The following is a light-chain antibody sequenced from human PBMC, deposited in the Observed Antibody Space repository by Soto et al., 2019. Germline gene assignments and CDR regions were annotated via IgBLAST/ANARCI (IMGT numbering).Light chain of an antibody. CDR3: PQYCSSPPWT. V-gene: IGKV3-20*01. CDR1: QSVSSSY. CDR2: GAS. Sequence: EMVLTQSPGTLSLSPGERATLSCRASQSVSSSYLAWYQQKPGQAPRLLIYGASSRATGIPDRFSGSGSGTDFTLTISRLEPEDFAVYSCPQYCSSPPWTFGQGTKV. J-gene: IGKJ1*01.